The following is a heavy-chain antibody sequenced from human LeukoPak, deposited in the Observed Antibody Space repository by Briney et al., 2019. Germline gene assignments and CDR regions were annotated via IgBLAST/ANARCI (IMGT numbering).Heavy chain of an antibody. Sequence: GGSLRLSCAASGFTFSSYGMHWVRQAPGKGLEWVAFIRYDGSNKYYADSVKGRFTISRDNSKNTLYLQMNSLRAEDTAVYYCAREMGSIAAAPMDVWGKGTTVTVSS. CDR3: AREMGSIAAAPMDV. CDR1: GFTFSSYG. CDR2: IRYDGSNK. J-gene: IGHJ6*03. V-gene: IGHV3-30*02. D-gene: IGHD6-13*01.